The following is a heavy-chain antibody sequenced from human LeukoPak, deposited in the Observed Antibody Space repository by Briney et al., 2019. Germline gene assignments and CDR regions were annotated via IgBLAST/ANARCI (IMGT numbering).Heavy chain of an antibody. CDR2: INAGNGNT. D-gene: IGHD1-26*01. CDR1: GYTFTSYA. V-gene: IGHV1-3*01. J-gene: IGHJ3*02. CDR3: ASGVGGNYLGDAFDI. Sequence: ASVKVSCKASGYTFTSYAMHWVRQAPGQRLEWMGWINAGNGNTKYSQKFQGRVTITRDTSASTAYMELSSLRSENTAVYYCASGVGGNYLGDAFDIWGQGTMVTVSS.